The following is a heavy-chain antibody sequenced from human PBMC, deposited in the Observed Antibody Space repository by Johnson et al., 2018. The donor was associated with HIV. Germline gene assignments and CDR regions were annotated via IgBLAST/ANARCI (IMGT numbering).Heavy chain of an antibody. Sequence: QVQLVESGGGVVQPGRSLRLSCAASRFTFSSYGMHWVRQAPGKGLEWVAVIYYDGSNKYYADSVKGRFTISRDNSKNPLYLQMTSLRPEDTAVYYCAKTLSPYYYDSSGYYQSYDSFDIWGQGTMVSVSS. J-gene: IGHJ3*02. CDR1: RFTFSSYG. D-gene: IGHD3-22*01. CDR3: AKTLSPYYYDSSGYYQSYDSFDI. CDR2: IYYDGSNK. V-gene: IGHV3-33*03.